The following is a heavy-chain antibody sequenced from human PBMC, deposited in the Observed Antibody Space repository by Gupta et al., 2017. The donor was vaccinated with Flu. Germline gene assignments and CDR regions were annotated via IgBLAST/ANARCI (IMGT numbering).Heavy chain of an antibody. D-gene: IGHD3-22*01. V-gene: IGHV3-74*01. Sequence: PGGSLRLSCGASGFIFSSYWMHWVRPAPGKGLVWVSRINSDGSSTSYADSVKGRFTISRDYAKNTLYLQMNSLRAEDTAVYYCARDGYSDGMGYWGQGTLVTVSS. CDR3: ARDGYSDGMGY. J-gene: IGHJ4*02. CDR2: INSDGSST. CDR1: GFIFSSYW.